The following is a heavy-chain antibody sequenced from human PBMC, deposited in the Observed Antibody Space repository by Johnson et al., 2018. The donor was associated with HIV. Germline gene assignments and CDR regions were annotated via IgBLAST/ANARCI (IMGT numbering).Heavy chain of an antibody. D-gene: IGHD1-1*01. J-gene: IGHJ3*02. CDR1: GFTFDDYG. CDR2: INWNGGST. V-gene: IGHV3-20*04. CDR3: ARVTRYIWNSDAFDI. Sequence: VQLVESGGGVVRPGGSLRLSCAASGFTFDDYGMSWVRQAPGKGLEWVSGINWNGGSTGYADSVKGRFTISRDNAKNSLYLQMNSLRAEETALYYCARVTRYIWNSDAFDIWGQGTMVTVSS.